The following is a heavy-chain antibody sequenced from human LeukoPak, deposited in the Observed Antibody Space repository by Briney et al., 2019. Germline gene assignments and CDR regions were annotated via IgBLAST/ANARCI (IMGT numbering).Heavy chain of an antibody. CDR3: ASYLSGWPMKY. Sequence: GASVKVSCKASGYTFTNYHMHWVRQAPGQGLEWMGIINPSGGSTTYAQKLQGRVTMTRDMSTSTVYMELSSLRSEDTAFYYCASYLSGWPMKYWGQGTLVTVSS. J-gene: IGHJ4*02. CDR1: GYTFTNYH. CDR2: INPSGGST. D-gene: IGHD6-19*01. V-gene: IGHV1-46*01.